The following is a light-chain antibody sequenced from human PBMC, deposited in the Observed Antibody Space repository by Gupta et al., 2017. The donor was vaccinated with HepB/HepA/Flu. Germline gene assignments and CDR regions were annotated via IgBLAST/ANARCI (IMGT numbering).Light chain of an antibody. CDR3: HQYDSYSNT. CDR1: QSISDW. Sequence: DIQMTPSPSTLSASVGDRVTIPSRASQSISDWLAWYQQKPGKAPKLLIYKASRVDRGVPSRISGSGSGTDFTLTISSLQPEDFANYYCHQYDSYSNTFGRGTKLEIK. J-gene: IGKJ4*01. CDR2: KAS. V-gene: IGKV1-5*03.